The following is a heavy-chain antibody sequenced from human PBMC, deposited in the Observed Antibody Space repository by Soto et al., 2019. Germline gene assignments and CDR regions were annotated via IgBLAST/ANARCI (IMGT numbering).Heavy chain of an antibody. Sequence: PGGSLRLSCAASGFIFSGDWMHWVRQAPGKGLVWVSRINTDGRGTDYADSVKGRFTISRDNAKNLVYLQMNSLRAEDTAVYYCASENLGGSGSYGAFDIWGQGTMVTVSS. V-gene: IGHV3-74*01. CDR3: ASENLGGSGSYGAFDI. J-gene: IGHJ3*02. CDR1: GFIFSGDW. CDR2: INTDGRGT. D-gene: IGHD3-10*01.